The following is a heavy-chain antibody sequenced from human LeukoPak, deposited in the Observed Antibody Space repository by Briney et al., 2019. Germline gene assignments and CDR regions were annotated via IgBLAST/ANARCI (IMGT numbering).Heavy chain of an antibody. CDR1: GESFKDYY. Sequence: SETLSLTCAVYGESFKDYYWNWIRQPPGKGLEWIGEINHSGSSNYNPSLKSRVTISVDTSKNQFSLKLSSVTAADTAFYYCVRDRGLGRGFDPWGQGTMVTVSS. CDR2: INHSGSS. D-gene: IGHD3-16*01. V-gene: IGHV4-34*01. J-gene: IGHJ5*02. CDR3: VRDRGLGRGFDP.